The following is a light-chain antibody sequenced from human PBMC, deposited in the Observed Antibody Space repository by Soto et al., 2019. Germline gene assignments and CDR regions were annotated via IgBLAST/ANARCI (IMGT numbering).Light chain of an antibody. CDR3: QQYNSYWT. V-gene: IGKV1-5*01. Sequence: DIQMTQSPSTLSASVGDRVTITCRASQSISSGLDWYQQKPGTAPKLLIYDAASLESGVPSRFSGSRSGTEFAIAISTLQPDDFATYYFQQYNSYWTFGQGTKVEIK. CDR2: DAA. CDR1: QSISSG. J-gene: IGKJ1*01.